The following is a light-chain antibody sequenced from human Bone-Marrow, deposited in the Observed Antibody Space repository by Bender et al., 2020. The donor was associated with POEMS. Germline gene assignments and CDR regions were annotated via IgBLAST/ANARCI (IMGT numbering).Light chain of an antibody. V-gene: IGLV2-11*01. CDR3: SSYTSTTVLEGD. Sequence: QSALTQPRSVSGSPGQSVTISCTGTSSDVGGYTYVSWYQQHPGKAPKLIIYDVSKRPSGVSNRFSGSKSGNTAFLTISGLQAEDEADYYCSSYTSTTVLEGDFGGGTMLTV. J-gene: IGLJ2*01. CDR1: SSDVGGYTY. CDR2: DVS.